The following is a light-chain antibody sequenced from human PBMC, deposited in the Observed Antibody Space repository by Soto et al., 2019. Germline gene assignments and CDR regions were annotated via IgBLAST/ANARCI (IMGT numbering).Light chain of an antibody. CDR2: DAS. CDR1: RNIANDY. J-gene: IGKJ1*01. CDR3: QQYGGSPWT. V-gene: IGKV3-20*01. Sequence: EVALTQSPGTLSLSPGASATLSCRASRNIANDYLTWYQQKPGQSPRVLIYDASTRATGIPDRFSGSGSGTDFTLTISRPEPEDSAVYYCQQYGGSPWTFGQGTKVDIK.